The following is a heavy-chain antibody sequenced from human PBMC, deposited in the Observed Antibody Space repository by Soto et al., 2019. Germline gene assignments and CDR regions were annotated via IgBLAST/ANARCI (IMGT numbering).Heavy chain of an antibody. J-gene: IGHJ2*01. CDR3: ANSNRGQLLVREGYWYFDL. D-gene: IGHD6-19*01. CDR1: GFTFSSYA. V-gene: IGHV3-23*01. Sequence: EVQLLESGGGLVQPGGSLRLSCAASGFTFSSYAMSWVRQAPGKGLEWVSAISGSGGSTYYADSVKGRFTISRDNSKNTLYLQMNSLRAEDTAVYYCANSNRGQLLVREGYWYFDLWGRGTLVTVSS. CDR2: ISGSGGST.